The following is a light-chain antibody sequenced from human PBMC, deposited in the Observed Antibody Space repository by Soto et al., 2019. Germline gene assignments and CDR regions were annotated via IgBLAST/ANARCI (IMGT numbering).Light chain of an antibody. CDR3: QSYESSLSAVV. V-gene: IGLV1-40*01. CDR1: SSNIGAGYD. J-gene: IGLJ2*01. Sequence: QSVLTQPPSVSGAPGQRVTISCTGSSSNIGAGYDVHWYQQLPGTAPKLLIYGNSNRPSGVPDRFSGSKSGTSASLAITGLQAEDEAEYYCQSYESSLSAVVFGGGTKVTVL. CDR2: GNS.